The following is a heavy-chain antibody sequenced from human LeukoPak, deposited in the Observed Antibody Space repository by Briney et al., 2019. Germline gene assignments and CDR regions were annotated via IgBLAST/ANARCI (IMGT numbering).Heavy chain of an antibody. Sequence: GGSLRLSCAASGFTFSSYWIHWVRQPPAKGQVLVSRIDIDDNYTSYADSVKGRFTISRDNAKNTLYLRMHRLRAEGTDVYYCARGGGGWYRAFDIWGQGTMVTVSS. D-gene: IGHD6-19*01. CDR2: IDIDDNYT. V-gene: IGHV3-74*01. CDR1: GFTFSSYW. J-gene: IGHJ3*02. CDR3: ARGGGGWYRAFDI.